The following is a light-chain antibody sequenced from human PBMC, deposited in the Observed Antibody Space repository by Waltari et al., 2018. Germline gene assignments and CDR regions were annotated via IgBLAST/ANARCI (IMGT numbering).Light chain of an antibody. CDR1: NSNIGTNY. V-gene: IGLV1-51*01. Sequence: QSVFTQPPSVSEAPGQKVTISCSGSNSNIGTNYVSWYQPLPGTAPKVLIYENNKRPSGIPDRFSASKSGTSTTLDITGLQAGDEADYHCGTWESSLSAHVFGTGTRVTVL. J-gene: IGLJ1*01. CDR2: ENN. CDR3: GTWESSLSAHV.